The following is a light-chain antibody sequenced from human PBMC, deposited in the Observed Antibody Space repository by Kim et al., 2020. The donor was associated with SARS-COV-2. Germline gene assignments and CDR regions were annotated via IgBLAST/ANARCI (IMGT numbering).Light chain of an antibody. CDR3: QQYINWPLYT. CDR1: QSVSSN. CDR2: GAS. V-gene: IGKV3-15*01. J-gene: IGKJ2*01. Sequence: VSPGERATRSCKASQSVSSNLAWYQQKPGQAPQLLIYGASTRATGIPARFSGSGSGTEFTLTISSLQSEDFAVYYCQQYINWPLYTFGQGTKLEI.